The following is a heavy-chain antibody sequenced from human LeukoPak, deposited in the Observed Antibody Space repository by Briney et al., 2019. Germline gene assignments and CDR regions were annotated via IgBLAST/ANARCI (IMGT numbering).Heavy chain of an antibody. D-gene: IGHD2-2*02. CDR3: AKEHDYTNAAPEWGFDC. CDR1: GFTFSSFA. V-gene: IGHV3-23*01. Sequence: GGSLRLSCAASGFTFSSFAMSWVRQAPGKGLEWVSGISGTGGTTYYADFVKGRFTISRDNSKNTLYLQMNSLRYEDTAVYYCAKEHDYTNAAPEWGFDCWGQGSLVIVAS. J-gene: IGHJ4*02. CDR2: ISGTGGTT.